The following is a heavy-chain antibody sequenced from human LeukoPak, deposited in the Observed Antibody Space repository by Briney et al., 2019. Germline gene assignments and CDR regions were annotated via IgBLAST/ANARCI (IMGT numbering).Heavy chain of an antibody. CDR3: ARDSPYYDTPNPRY. CDR2: ISAYNGNT. V-gene: IGHV1-18*01. D-gene: IGHD3-9*01. J-gene: IGHJ4*02. Sequence: ASVKVSCKASGYTFTSYGISWVRQAPGQGLEWMGWISAYNGNTNYAQKLQGRVTMTTDTSTSTAYMEPRSLRSDDTAVYYCARDSPYYDTPNPRYWGQGTLVTVSS. CDR1: GYTFTSYG.